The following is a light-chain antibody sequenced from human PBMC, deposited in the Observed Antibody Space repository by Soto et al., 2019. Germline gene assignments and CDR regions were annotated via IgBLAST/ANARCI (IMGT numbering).Light chain of an antibody. J-gene: IGKJ1*01. Sequence: DIQMTQSPSSLSASVGERVTIPCRASQGITSWLAWYQQKPGKAPKLLIYAASTLQGGVPSRFSGSGSGTEFTLTISSLQPEDFATYYCQQATSFPRTFGQGTKVDI. V-gene: IGKV1-12*01. CDR1: QGITSW. CDR3: QQATSFPRT. CDR2: AAS.